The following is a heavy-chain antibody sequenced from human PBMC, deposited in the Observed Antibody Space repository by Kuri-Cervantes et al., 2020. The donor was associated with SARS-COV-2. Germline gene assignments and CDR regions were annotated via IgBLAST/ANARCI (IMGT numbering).Heavy chain of an antibody. V-gene: IGHV3-33*08. D-gene: IGHD3-22*01. CDR2: IWYDGSNK. Sequence: GESLKISXAASGFTFSSYGMHWVRQAPGKGLEWVAFIWYDGSNKYYADSVKGRFTISRDNSMNTLYLQMNSLRAEDTAVYYCARPGTMIPRDAFDIWGQGTMVTVSS. CDR1: GFTFSSYG. J-gene: IGHJ3*02. CDR3: ARPGTMIPRDAFDI.